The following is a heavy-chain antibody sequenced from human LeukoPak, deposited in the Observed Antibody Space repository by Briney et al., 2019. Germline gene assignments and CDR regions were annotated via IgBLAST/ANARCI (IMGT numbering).Heavy chain of an antibody. CDR1: GFTFSNYA. D-gene: IGHD6-13*01. V-gene: IGHV3-23*01. J-gene: IGHJ4*02. CDR3: AKDSGYSSSWYGPYFDY. Sequence: PGGSLRLSCAASGFTFSNYAMSWVRQAPGKGLEWVSAISDSGGNTYYADSVKGRFTISRDISKNTLYLQMNSLRAEDTAVYYCAKDSGYSSSWYGPYFDYWGQGTLVTVSS. CDR2: ISDSGGNT.